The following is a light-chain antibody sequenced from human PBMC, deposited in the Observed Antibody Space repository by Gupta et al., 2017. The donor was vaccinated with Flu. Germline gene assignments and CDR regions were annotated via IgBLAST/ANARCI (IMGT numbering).Light chain of an antibody. CDR2: RDN. CDR1: SSNIGSNY. J-gene: IGLJ3*02. CDR3: AAGDDSLSAGV. Sequence: QSVLTQPPSASQTPGQRVTISCSGRSSNIGSNYVYWYRQLPGTAPKLLIYRDNQRPSGVPDRFSGSKSGTSASLVIGGLRAEDEADYYCAAGDDSLSAGVFGGGTKLTAL. V-gene: IGLV1-47*01.